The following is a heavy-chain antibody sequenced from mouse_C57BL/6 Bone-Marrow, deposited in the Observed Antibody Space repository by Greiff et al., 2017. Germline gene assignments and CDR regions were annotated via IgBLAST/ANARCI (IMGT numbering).Heavy chain of an antibody. CDR2: VSSGGSYI. Sequence: EVQLVESGGDLVKPGGSLKLSCAASGFTFSSYGMSWVRQNSDKRLEWVATVSSGGSYIYYPDSVKGRFTMYRDNATTTLYLQMSSMKSEDTARYFCARPADLYNFDYLGQCTTLTAPS. CDR3: ARPADLYNFDY. J-gene: IGHJ2*01. CDR1: GFTFSSYG. V-gene: IGHV5-6*01.